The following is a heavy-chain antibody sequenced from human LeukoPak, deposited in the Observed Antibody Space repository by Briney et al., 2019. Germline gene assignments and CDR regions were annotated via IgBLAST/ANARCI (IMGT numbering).Heavy chain of an antibody. V-gene: IGHV4-4*07. J-gene: IGHJ5*02. CDR1: GGSINSY. CDR3: ARERRFWTWGFDP. CDR2: ISGSGTI. Sequence: PSETLSLTCTVSGGSINSYWSWIRQPAGKGLEWIGRISGSGTITYNPALQSRLSISIDKSKNQFSLKLSSVTAADTAVYYCARERRFWTWGFDPWGQGTLVTVSS. D-gene: IGHD3-3*01.